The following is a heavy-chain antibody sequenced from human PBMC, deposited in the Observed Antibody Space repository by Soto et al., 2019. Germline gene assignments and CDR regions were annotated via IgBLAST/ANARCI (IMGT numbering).Heavy chain of an antibody. D-gene: IGHD3-22*01. V-gene: IGHV4-39*02. CDR1: GGSISSSSYY. CDR3: AREVVVIHYFDY. Sequence: SETLSLTCTVSGGSISSSSYYWGWIRQPPGKGLEWIGSIYYSGSTYYNPSLKSRVTISVDTSKNQFSLKLSSVTAADTAVYYRAREVVVIHYFDYWGQGTLVTVSS. J-gene: IGHJ4*02. CDR2: IYYSGST.